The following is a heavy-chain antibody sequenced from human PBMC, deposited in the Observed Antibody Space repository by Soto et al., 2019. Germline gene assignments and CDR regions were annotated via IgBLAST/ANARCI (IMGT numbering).Heavy chain of an antibody. V-gene: IGHV4-59*01. CDR2: YFDSERT. Sequence: SETLSLTCNVSSVPITEYSWSWVLQSTGKRLEWIGNYFDSERTMYNPSLESRVTISVDTSKNLFSLKLSSVTAADTSVYHCPRGGSMIRGRNFFDAWGQGVPVTVSS. D-gene: IGHD3-10*01. CDR1: SVPITEYS. CDR3: PRGGSMIRGRNFFDA. J-gene: IGHJ4*02.